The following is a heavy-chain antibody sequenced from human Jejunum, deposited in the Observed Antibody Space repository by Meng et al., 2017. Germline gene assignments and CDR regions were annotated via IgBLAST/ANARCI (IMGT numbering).Heavy chain of an antibody. J-gene: IGHJ4*02. CDR1: GFTFSNYW. Sequence: EVQLVESGGGLVQPGVSLRLSCSASGFTFSNYWMHWVRQAPGKGLVWVSRIDTAGSGTSYADSVKGRFTISRDNAKNTLYLQMNSLRAEDTAVYYCVRDYSGYTHEFDYWGLGTLVTVSS. V-gene: IGHV3-74*01. D-gene: IGHD5-24*01. CDR2: IDTAGSGT. CDR3: VRDYSGYTHEFDY.